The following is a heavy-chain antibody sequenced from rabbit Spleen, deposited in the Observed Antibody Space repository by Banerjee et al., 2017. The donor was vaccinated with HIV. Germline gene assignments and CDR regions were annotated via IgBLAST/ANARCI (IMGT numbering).Heavy chain of an antibody. CDR3: ARGEQFSVGFSAFAIYLDL. J-gene: IGHJ4*01. V-gene: IGHV1S40*01. D-gene: IGHD6-1*01. Sequence: VESGGDLVKPGASLTLTCTASGVSFSFSNYMCWVRQAPGKGLEWIGCVDVGSSGFTYFANWAKGRFTISKTSSTTVTLKMTSLTAADTATYFCARGEQFSVGFSAFAIYLDLWGQGTLVTVS. CDR2: VDVGSSGFT. CDR1: GVSFSFSNY.